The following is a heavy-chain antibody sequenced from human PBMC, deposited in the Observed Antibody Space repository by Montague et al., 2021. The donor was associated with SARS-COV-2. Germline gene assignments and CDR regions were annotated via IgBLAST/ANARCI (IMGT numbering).Heavy chain of an antibody. CDR2: IYYSGST. J-gene: IGHJ6*02. CDR3: ARDKAEYIVVVPAVPLAYGMDV. D-gene: IGHD2-2*01. V-gene: IGHV4-39*07. CDR1: GGSISSSSYY. Sequence: SETLSLTCTVSGGSISSSSYYWGWIRQPPGNGLEWIGSIYYSGSTYYNPSLKSRVTISVDTSKNQFSLKLSSVTAADTAVYYCARDKAEYIVVVPAVPLAYGMDVWGQGTTVTVSS.